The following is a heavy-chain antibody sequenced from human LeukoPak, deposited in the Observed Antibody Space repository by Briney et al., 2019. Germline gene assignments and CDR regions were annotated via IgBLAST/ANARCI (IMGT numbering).Heavy chain of an antibody. CDR3: AKTVAGYWYFDL. CDR2: IYYSGST. D-gene: IGHD6-19*01. Sequence: SETLSLTCTVSGGSISHYFWSWIRQPPGKGLEWVGYIYYSGSTNDNPSLKRRGTISVHPSKNQFSLTLNSVTAADTAVYYCAKTVAGYWYFDLWGRGTLVTVSS. CDR1: GGSISHYF. J-gene: IGHJ2*01. V-gene: IGHV4-59*08.